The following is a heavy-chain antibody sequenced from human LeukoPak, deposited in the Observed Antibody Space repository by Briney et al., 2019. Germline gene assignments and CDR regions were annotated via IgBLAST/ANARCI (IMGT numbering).Heavy chain of an antibody. D-gene: IGHD1-1*01. CDR2: IYYSGST. CDR1: GGSISSSSYY. CDR3: ARRGRWNELENWFDP. V-gene: IGHV4-39*01. J-gene: IGHJ5*02. Sequence: SETLSLTCTVSGGSISSSSYYWGWIRQPPGKGLEWIGSIYYSGSTYYNPSLKSRVTISVDTSKNQFSLKLSSVTAADTAVYYCARRGRWNELENWFDPWGQGTLVTVSS.